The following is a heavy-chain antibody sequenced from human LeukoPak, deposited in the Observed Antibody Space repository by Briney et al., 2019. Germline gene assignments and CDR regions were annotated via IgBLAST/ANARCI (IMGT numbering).Heavy chain of an antibody. Sequence: ASVKVSCKASGYTFTSYDINWVRQATGQGLEWMGWMNPNSGNTGYAQKFQGRVTITADTSTDTAYMELSSLRSEDTAVYYCATSGSYSYYYYMDVWGKGTTVTVSS. J-gene: IGHJ6*03. D-gene: IGHD1-26*01. CDR2: MNPNSGNT. CDR1: GYTFTSYD. V-gene: IGHV1-8*02. CDR3: ATSGSYSYYYYMDV.